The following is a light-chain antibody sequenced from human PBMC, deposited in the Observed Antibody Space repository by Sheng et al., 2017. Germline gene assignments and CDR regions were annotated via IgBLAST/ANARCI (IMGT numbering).Light chain of an antibody. CDR1: LQHRGQVM. CDR3: QSYDSSLRGV. J-gene: IGLJ3*02. CDR2: ANS. Sequence: QSVLTQPPSVSGAPGQRGHHLLHWEPLQHRGQVMMYTGISXFQEQPPKLLIYANSNRPSGVPDRFSGSKSGTSASLAITGLQAEDEADYYCQSYDSSLRGVFGGGTQADRP. V-gene: IGLV1-40*01.